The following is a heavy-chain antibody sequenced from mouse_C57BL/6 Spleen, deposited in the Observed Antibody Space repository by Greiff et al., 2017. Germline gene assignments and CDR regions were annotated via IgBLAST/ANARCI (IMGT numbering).Heavy chain of an antibody. D-gene: IGHD2-5*01. Sequence: VQLKESGPGLVKPSQSLSLTCSVTGYSFTSGYYWNWIRQSPGNNLEWMGYISYDGSNNYNPSLKNRVSITRDTSKNQFFLKLNSVTTEDTATYYCASEAAYYSNSSFAYWGQGTLVTVSA. CDR3: ASEAAYYSNSSFAY. V-gene: IGHV3-6*01. J-gene: IGHJ3*01. CDR2: ISYDGSN. CDR1: GYSFTSGYY.